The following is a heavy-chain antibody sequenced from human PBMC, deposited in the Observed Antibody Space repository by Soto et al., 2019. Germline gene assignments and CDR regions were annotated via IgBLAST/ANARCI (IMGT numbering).Heavy chain of an antibody. J-gene: IGHJ4*02. V-gene: IGHV2-5*02. CDR1: GFSLSTSGVG. Sequence: QITLKESGPTLVKPTQTLTLTCTFSGFSLSTSGVGVGWIRQPPGKALEWLALIYWDDDKRYSPSLKSRLTITKDTSKNQVVPTMTNMDPVDTATYYCAHATYYDFWSGQLLYWGQGTLVTVSS. D-gene: IGHD3-3*01. CDR2: IYWDDDK. CDR3: AHATYYDFWSGQLLY.